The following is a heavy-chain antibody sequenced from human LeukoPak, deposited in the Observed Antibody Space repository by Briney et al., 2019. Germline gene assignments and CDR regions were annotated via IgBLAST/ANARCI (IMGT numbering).Heavy chain of an antibody. CDR2: IKQDGSEK. CDR3: ARDGSGWTEGGDY. Sequence: GGSLRLSCAASGFTFSSYWMSWVRQAPGKGLEWVANIKQDGSEKYYVDSVKGGFTISRDNAKNSLYLQMNSLRAEDTAVYYCARDGSGWTEGGDYWGQGTLVTVSS. V-gene: IGHV3-7*01. CDR1: GFTFSSYW. J-gene: IGHJ4*02. D-gene: IGHD6-19*01.